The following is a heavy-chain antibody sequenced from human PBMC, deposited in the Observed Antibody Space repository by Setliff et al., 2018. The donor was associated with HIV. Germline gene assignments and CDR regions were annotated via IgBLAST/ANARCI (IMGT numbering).Heavy chain of an antibody. Sequence: SETLSLTCTVSGGSVSTISYSWGWIRQPPEKGLEWIGTIYHTGKTYYNSSLNSRVTIAVDTSKDQFSLNLSTVTAADTAVYYCGRVAGYCAPSRCYGYNAFDIWGPGTMVTVSS. D-gene: IGHD2-15*01. CDR1: GGSVSTISYS. V-gene: IGHV4-39*01. CDR2: IYHTGKT. J-gene: IGHJ3*02. CDR3: GRVAGYCAPSRCYGYNAFDI.